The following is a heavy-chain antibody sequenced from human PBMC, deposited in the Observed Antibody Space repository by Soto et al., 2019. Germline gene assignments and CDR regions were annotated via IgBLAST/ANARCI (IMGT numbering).Heavy chain of an antibody. CDR3: ARVGYSSSWYVWLDP. CDR2: INAGNGNT. V-gene: IGHV1-3*01. J-gene: IGHJ5*02. D-gene: IGHD6-13*01. CDR1: GYTFTSYA. Sequence: GASVKVSCKASGYTFTSYAMHWVRQAPGQRLEWMGWINAGNGNTKYSQKFQGRVTITRDTSASTAYMELSSLRSEDTAVYYCARVGYSSSWYVWLDPWGQGTLVTVSS.